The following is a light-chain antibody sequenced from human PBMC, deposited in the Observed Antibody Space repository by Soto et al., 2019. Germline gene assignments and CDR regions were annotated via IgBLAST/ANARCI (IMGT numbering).Light chain of an antibody. V-gene: IGLV2-23*02. CDR2: EVS. J-gene: IGLJ1*01. CDR1: SSDVGSYNL. Sequence: QSLLPQPSYVSVSPGQWISISCPRTSSDVGSYNLVSWYQQHPGKAPKVMIYEVSKRPSGVSNRFSGSKSGNTASLTISGLQAEDEADYYCCSYGGSCVYGTGTKVTV. CDR3: CSYGGSCV.